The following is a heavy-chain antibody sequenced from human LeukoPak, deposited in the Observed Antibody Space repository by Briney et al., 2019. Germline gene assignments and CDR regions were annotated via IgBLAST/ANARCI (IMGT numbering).Heavy chain of an antibody. D-gene: IGHD5-12*01. CDR3: ARAVDIVATILMTTVTTDAFDI. V-gene: IGHV1-2*02. CDR1: GYTFTGYY. Sequence: VASVKVSCKASGYTFTGYYMHWVRQAPGQGLEWMGWINPNSGGTNYAQKFQGRVTMTRDTSISTAYMELSRLRSDDTAVYYCARAVDIVATILMTTVTTDAFDIWGQGTMVTVSS. CDR2: INPNSGGT. J-gene: IGHJ3*02.